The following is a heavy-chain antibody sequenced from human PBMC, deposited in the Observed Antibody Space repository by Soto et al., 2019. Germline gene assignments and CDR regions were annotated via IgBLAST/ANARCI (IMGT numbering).Heavy chain of an antibody. Sequence: ASVQVSCKASGYTFTSYYMHWVRQAPGQGLEWMGIINPSGGSTSYAQKFQGRVTMTRDTSTSTVYMELSSLRSEDTAVYYCAREGMTTVRDYYYYGMDVWGQGTTVTVSS. J-gene: IGHJ6*02. CDR1: GYTFTSYY. CDR2: INPSGGST. CDR3: AREGMTTVRDYYYYGMDV. V-gene: IGHV1-46*01. D-gene: IGHD4-17*01.